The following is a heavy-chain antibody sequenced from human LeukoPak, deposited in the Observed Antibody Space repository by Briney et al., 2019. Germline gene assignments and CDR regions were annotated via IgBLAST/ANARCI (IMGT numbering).Heavy chain of an antibody. J-gene: IGHJ6*03. CDR1: GFTFTTYG. CDR3: VKDGGFGTNYLYHMDV. CDR2: IRYDGSNQ. Sequence: PGGSLRLSCVASGFTFTTYGMHWVRQAPGKGLEWVAFIRYDGSNQYYPDSIKGRFTISRDNSKNTLYLQMNALRTEDTAVYYCVKDGGFGTNYLYHMDVWGKGTTVTVSS. D-gene: IGHD1-1*01. V-gene: IGHV3-30*02.